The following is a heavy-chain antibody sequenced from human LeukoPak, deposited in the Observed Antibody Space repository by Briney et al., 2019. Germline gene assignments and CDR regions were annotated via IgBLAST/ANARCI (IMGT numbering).Heavy chain of an antibody. D-gene: IGHD5-18*01. J-gene: IGHJ4*02. Sequence: PSETLSLTCTVSGGSISSYYWSWIRQPPGKGLEWIGYIYYSGSTNYNPSLKSRVTISVDTSKNQFSLKLSSVTAADTAVYYCARRYSNGFYFDYWGQGTLVTVSS. V-gene: IGHV4-59*08. CDR1: GGSISSYY. CDR2: IYYSGST. CDR3: ARRYSNGFYFDY.